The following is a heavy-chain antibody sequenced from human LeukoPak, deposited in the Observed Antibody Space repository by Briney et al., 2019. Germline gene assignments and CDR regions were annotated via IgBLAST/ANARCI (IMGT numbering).Heavy chain of an antibody. D-gene: IGHD2-2*01. J-gene: IGHJ6*02. CDR2: INSDGSST. CDR1: GFTFSSYW. CDR3: ARGDIVVVPAAIATSDYYGMDV. V-gene: IGHV3-74*01. Sequence: PGGSLRLSCAASGFTFSSYWMHWVRQAPGKGLVWVSRINSDGSSTSYADSVKCRFTISRDNAKNTLYLQMNSLRAEDTAVYYCARGDIVVVPAAIATSDYYGMDVWGQGTTVTVSS.